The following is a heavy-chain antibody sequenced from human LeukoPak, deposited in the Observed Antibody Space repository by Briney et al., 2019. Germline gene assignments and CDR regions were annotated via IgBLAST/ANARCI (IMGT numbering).Heavy chain of an antibody. CDR3: AKRDSSGYYPYYFDY. V-gene: IGHV3-23*01. J-gene: IGHJ4*02. CDR2: TSGSGGST. CDR1: GFTFSSYD. D-gene: IGHD3-22*01. Sequence: GGSLRLSCAASGFTFSSYDMSWVRQAPGKGLEWVSTTSGSGGSTYYADSVKGRFTISRDNSKNTLYLQMNSLRAEDTAVYYCAKRDSSGYYPYYFDYWGQGTLVTVSS.